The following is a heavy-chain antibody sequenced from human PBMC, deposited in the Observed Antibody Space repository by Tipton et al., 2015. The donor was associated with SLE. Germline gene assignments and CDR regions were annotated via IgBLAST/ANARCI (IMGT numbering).Heavy chain of an antibody. J-gene: IGHJ4*02. V-gene: IGHV4-34*01. CDR1: GFTFTNAW. D-gene: IGHD2-15*01. Sequence: LRLSCTVSGFTFTNAWMSWVRQAPGKGLEWIDDINHVGRTNYNPSLRSRATISIDTSKNQFSLKLTSVTAADTAVYYCAGAWQGYCSGGTCYVLDYWGQGTLVTVSS. CDR3: AGAWQGYCSGGTCYVLDY. CDR2: INHVGRT.